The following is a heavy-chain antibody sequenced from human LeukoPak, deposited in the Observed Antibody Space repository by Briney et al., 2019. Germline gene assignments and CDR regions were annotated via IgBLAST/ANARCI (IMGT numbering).Heavy chain of an antibody. D-gene: IGHD2-2*02. V-gene: IGHV1-18*01. CDR3: ARHPMCWVVPATICGFYYYYYGMDV. CDR2: ISAYNGNT. J-gene: IGHJ6*02. CDR1: GYTFTSYG. Sequence: ASVKVSCKASGYTFTSYGISWVRQAPGQGLEWMGWISAYNGNTNYAQKLQGRVTMTTDTSTSTAYMELRSLRSDDTAVYYCARHPMCWVVPATICGFYYYYYGMDVWGQGTTVTVSS.